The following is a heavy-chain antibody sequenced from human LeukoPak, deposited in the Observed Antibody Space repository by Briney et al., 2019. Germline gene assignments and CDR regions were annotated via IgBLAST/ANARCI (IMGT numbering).Heavy chain of an antibody. CDR1: GFPFSSYA. J-gene: IGHJ4*02. CDR2: ISGDGATT. V-gene: IGHV3-23*01. CDR3: ARDLAVGGEYYFDY. Sequence: GGSLRLSCAASGFPFSSYAMTWVRQAPGKGLEWVSSISGDGATTYHADSVKGRFTISRDNSKNTLYLQMNSLRAEDTAVYYCARDLAVGGEYYFDYWGQGTLVTVSS. D-gene: IGHD3-10*01.